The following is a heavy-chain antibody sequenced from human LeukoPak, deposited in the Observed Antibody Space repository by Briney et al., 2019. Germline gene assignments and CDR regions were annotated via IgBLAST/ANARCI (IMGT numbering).Heavy chain of an antibody. J-gene: IGHJ3*02. V-gene: IGHV3-43*02. CDR1: GFTFDDYA. D-gene: IGHD3-10*01. CDR3: AEDVDRPGLLWFGANAFDI. Sequence: PGGSLRLSCAASGFTFDDYAMHWVRQAPGKGLEWVSLISGDGGSTYYADSVKGRFTISRDNSKNSLYLQMNSLRTEDTALYYCAEDVDRPGLLWFGANAFDIWGQGTMVTVSS. CDR2: ISGDGGST.